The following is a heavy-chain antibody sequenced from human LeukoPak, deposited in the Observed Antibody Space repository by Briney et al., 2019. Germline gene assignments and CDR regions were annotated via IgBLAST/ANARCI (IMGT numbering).Heavy chain of an antibody. CDR1: GDTFSATA. V-gene: IGHV1-69*13. CDR3: ARGVRRETSEFDS. CDR2: IIPSWGTS. Sequence: SVKVPCKASGDTFSATAISWVRQAPGQGLEWMGGIIPSWGTSNYAEQFQGRVTITADASTTAAYMELSSLTFEDTAVYYCARGVRRETSEFDSWGQGTLVIVSS. D-gene: IGHD3-10*02. J-gene: IGHJ4*02.